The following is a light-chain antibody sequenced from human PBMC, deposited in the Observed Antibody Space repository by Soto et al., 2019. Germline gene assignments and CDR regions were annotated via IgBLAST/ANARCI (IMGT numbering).Light chain of an antibody. CDR3: QHRTTPFT. Sequence: EIVLTQSPATLSLSPGERATLSCRASQSVSRYLAWYQQKPGQAPRLLIYDASNRATGIPARFRGSGSGTHFTLTISSLEPEYFAVYYCQHRTTPFTFGGGTKVQIK. CDR2: DAS. V-gene: IGKV3-11*01. J-gene: IGKJ4*01. CDR1: QSVSRY.